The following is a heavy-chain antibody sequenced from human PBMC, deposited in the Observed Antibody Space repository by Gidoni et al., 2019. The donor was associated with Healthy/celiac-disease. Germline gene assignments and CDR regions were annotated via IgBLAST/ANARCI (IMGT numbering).Heavy chain of an antibody. J-gene: IGHJ5*02. D-gene: IGHD5-12*01. V-gene: IGHV4-39*01. CDR3: ARQDYIKDGYNPSWFDP. Sequence: STYYNPSLKSRVTISVDTSKNQFSLKLSSVTAADTAVYYCARQDYIKDGYNPSWFDPWGQGTLVTVSS. CDR2: ST.